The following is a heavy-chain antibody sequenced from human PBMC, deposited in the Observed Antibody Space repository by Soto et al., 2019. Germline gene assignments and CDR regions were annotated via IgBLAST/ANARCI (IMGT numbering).Heavy chain of an antibody. Sequence: GESLNISCTGSGYTFAGYWIAWVRQLPGKGLELMGIIYPSDSDTRYRPSFQGQVTISADKSISSAYLQWSSLRASDTAMYYCARGGVSTRTFDYWGQGTPVTVSS. CDR3: ARGGVSTRTFDY. J-gene: IGHJ4*02. CDR1: GYTFAGYW. V-gene: IGHV5-51*01. D-gene: IGHD3-3*01. CDR2: IYPSDSDT.